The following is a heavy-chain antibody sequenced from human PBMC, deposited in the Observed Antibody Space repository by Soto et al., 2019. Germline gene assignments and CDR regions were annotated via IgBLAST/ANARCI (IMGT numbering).Heavy chain of an antibody. CDR1: GYTFTSYG. D-gene: IGHD3-22*01. V-gene: IGHV1-18*01. CDR2: ISAYNGNT. J-gene: IGHJ3*02. CDR3: ARGGYYDRSGPLGAFDI. Sequence: QVQLVQSGAEVKKPGASVKVSCKASGYTFTSYGISWVRQAPGQGLEWMGWISAYNGNTNYAQKLQGRLTMTTDTSTSTDYMERRSLRADDTAVYYCARGGYYDRSGPLGAFDILGQGRMGTVSS.